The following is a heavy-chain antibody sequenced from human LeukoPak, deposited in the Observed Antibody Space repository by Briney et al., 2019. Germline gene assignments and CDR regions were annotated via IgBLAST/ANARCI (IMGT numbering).Heavy chain of an antibody. CDR2: INSDGSST. CDR3: ARASSGWFPLDY. Sequence: PGGSLRLSCAASGFTFSSYWMHWVRQAPGKGLVWVSRINSDGSSTSYADSVKGRFTISRDNAKNTLYLQMNSLRAEDTAVYYCARASSGWFPLDYWGQGTLVTVSS. J-gene: IGHJ4*02. V-gene: IGHV3-74*01. CDR1: GFTFSSYW. D-gene: IGHD6-19*01.